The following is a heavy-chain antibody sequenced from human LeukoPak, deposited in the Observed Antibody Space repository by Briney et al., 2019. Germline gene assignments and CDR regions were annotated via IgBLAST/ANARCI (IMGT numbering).Heavy chain of an antibody. CDR1: SYTFTSYG. Sequence: ASVKVSCKASSYTFTSYGISWVRQAPGQGLEWMGWISAYNGNTKYAQKLQGRVTMTTDTSTSTAYMELRSLRSDDTAVYYCARVGNFGTMVRKNWLDPWGQGTLVTVSS. J-gene: IGHJ5*02. V-gene: IGHV1-18*01. D-gene: IGHD3-10*01. CDR2: ISAYNGNT. CDR3: ARVGNFGTMVRKNWLDP.